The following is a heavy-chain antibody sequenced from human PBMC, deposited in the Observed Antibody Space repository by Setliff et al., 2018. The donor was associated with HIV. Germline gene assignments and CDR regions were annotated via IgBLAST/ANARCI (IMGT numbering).Heavy chain of an antibody. D-gene: IGHD6-13*01. V-gene: IGHV4-34*01. J-gene: IGHJ4*02. Sequence: SETLSLTCAVYGGSLSGHYWTWIRQPPGEGLEWIGEINHSGKTNYNPSLKSRVTISVDTSKTQFSLKVTSVTAADTAVYYCVTSSSWSSRLNFWGQGMLVTVSS. CDR3: VTSSSWSSRLNF. CDR2: INHSGKT. CDR1: GGSLSGHY.